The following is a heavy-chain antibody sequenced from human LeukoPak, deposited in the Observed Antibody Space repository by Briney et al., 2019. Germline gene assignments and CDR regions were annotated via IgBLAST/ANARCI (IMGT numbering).Heavy chain of an antibody. J-gene: IGHJ6*03. CDR3: VRRGSNYPYYMDV. CDR1: GFTFSSYA. V-gene: IGHV3-23*01. Sequence: PGGSLRLSCAASGFTFSSYAMSWVRQAPGKGLDWVSVISDSGRNTYYSESAKGQFTISRDNSKNTLYLQMSSLRAEDTAVYYCVRRGSNYPYYMDVWGKGTTVTVSS. CDR2: ISDSGRNT.